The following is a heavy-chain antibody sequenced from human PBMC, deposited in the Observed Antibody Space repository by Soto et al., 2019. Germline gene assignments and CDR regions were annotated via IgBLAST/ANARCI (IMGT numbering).Heavy chain of an antibody. CDR3: VRAPLDYYSADYFDN. CDR2: MNPYSGNT. J-gene: IGHJ4*02. D-gene: IGHD2-21*01. CDR1: GYTFTNND. Sequence: QVQLVQSGAELKRPGASVKVSYKASGYTFTNNDINWVRQSTGQGLEWMGWMNPYSGNTGYAQKFQGRVTMTRDNSITTAYMELSSLRSEDTAVYYCVRAPLDYYSADYFDNWGQGTLVTVSS. V-gene: IGHV1-8*01.